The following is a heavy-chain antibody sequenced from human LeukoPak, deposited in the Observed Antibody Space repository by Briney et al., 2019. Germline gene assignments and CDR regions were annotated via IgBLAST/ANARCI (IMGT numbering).Heavy chain of an antibody. CDR2: IIPIFGAT. CDR3: ARRWPHSSGYYLFDY. J-gene: IGHJ4*02. CDR1: GGTFSSHG. V-gene: IGHV1-69*05. D-gene: IGHD3-22*01. Sequence: SVKVSCKASGGTFSSHGFSWVRQAPGQGLEWMGGIIPIFGATNYAPRFQGRVTITTDDSTGTGYMELSSLRSDDTAVYYCARRWPHSSGYYLFDYWGQGTLVTVSS.